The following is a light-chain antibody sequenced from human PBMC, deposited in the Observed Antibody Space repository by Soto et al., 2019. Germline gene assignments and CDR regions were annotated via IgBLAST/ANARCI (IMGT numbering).Light chain of an antibody. CDR3: SSFTSSSTWV. V-gene: IGLV2-14*01. CDR2: EVT. CDR1: SSDVGGYHS. Sequence: QSALTQPASVSGSPGQSITISCTGTSSDVGGYHSVSWYQHHPGEAPNLMIYEVTNRPSGVSNRFSGSKSGNTASLTISVLQAEDEADYYCSSFTSSSTWVFGGGTKLTVL. J-gene: IGLJ3*02.